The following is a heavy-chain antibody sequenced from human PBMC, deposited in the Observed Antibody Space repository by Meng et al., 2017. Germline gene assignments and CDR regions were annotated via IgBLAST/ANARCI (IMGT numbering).Heavy chain of an antibody. V-gene: IGHV3-30*04. CDR3: ASAGGTTVAATALFGY. CDR1: GFTFSSYA. J-gene: IGHJ4*02. CDR2: ISYDGSNK. Sequence: GESLKISCAASGFTFSSYAMHWVRQAPGKGLEWVAVISYDGSNKYYADSVKGRFTISRDNSKTTLYLQMNSLRAEDTAVYYCASAGGTTVAATALFGYWGQGTLVTVSS. D-gene: IGHD6-25*01.